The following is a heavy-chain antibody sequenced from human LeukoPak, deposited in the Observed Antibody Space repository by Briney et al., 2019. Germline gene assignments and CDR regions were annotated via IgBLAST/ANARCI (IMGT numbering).Heavy chain of an antibody. CDR2: VIPIFGTA. V-gene: IGHV1-69*05. D-gene: IGHD6-25*01. CDR3: VRESGY. CDR1: GYTFTSYG. Sequence: GASVKVSCKASGYTFTSYGISWVRQAPGQGLEWMGGVIPIFGTANYAQKFQGRVTITTDESTSTAYMELSSLRSEDTAVYYCVRESGYWGRGTLVTVS. J-gene: IGHJ4*02.